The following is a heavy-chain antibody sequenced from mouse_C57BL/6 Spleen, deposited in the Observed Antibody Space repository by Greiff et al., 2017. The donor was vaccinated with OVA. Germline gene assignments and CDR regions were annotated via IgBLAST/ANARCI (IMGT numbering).Heavy chain of an antibody. J-gene: IGHJ4*01. CDR2: IYPRSGNT. CDR1: GYTFTSYG. CDR3: ARYHYGSSDDAMDD. V-gene: IGHV1-81*01. Sequence: VQLQQSGAELARPGASVKLSCKASGYTFTSYGISWVKQRTGQGLEWIGEIYPRSGNTYYNEKFKGKATLTADKSSSTAYMELRSLTSEDSAVYFWARYHYGSSDDAMDDWGQGTSVTVSS. D-gene: IGHD1-1*01.